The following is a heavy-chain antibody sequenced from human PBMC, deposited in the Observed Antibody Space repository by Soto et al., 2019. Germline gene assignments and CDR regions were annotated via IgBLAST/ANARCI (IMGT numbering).Heavy chain of an antibody. CDR2: ISGSGGST. J-gene: IGHJ4*02. Sequence: PGGSLRLSCAASGFTFSSYAMSWVRQAPGKGLEWVSAISGSGGSTYYADSVKGRFTISRDNSKNTLYLIMNSLRAEDTAVYYCAKDLPDYYESSGYYYAISHFDYWGQGTLVTVSS. V-gene: IGHV3-23*01. CDR3: AKDLPDYYESSGYYYAISHFDY. CDR1: GFTFSSYA. D-gene: IGHD3-22*01.